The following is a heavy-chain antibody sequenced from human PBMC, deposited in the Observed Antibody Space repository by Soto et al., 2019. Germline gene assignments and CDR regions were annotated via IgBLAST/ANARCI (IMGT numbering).Heavy chain of an antibody. CDR1: GFTFSSYD. D-gene: IGHD1-26*01. CDR3: AREYWDSGSYLGMDV. Sequence: GGSLRLSCAASGFTFSSYDMHWVRQATGKGLEWVSAIGTAGDTYYPGSVKGRFTISRENAKNSLYLQMNSLRAEDTAVYYCAREYWDSGSYLGMDVWGQGTTVTVSS. V-gene: IGHV3-13*01. CDR2: IGTAGDT. J-gene: IGHJ6*02.